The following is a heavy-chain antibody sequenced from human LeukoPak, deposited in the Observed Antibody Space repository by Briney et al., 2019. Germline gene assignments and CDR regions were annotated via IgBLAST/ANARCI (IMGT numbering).Heavy chain of an antibody. D-gene: IGHD1-26*01. V-gene: IGHV4-4*07. CDR1: GYSISSGYY. CDR3: ASEAEGGSYVFSYYFDY. Sequence: PSETLSLTCTVSGYSISSGYYWGWIRQPAGKGLEWIGRIYTSGSTNYNPSLKSRVTMSVDTSKNQFSLKLSSVTAADTAVYYCASEAEGGSYVFSYYFDYWGQGTLVTVSS. CDR2: IYTSGST. J-gene: IGHJ4*02.